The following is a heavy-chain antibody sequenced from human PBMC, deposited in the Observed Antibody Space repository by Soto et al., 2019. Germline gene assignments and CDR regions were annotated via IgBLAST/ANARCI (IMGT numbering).Heavy chain of an antibody. Sequence: EVQLVESGGGLIQPGGSLRLSCAASGFTFSSYWMHWVRQAPGKGLVWVSRINSDGSSTSYADSVKGRFTISRDNAKNTLYLQMNSLRAEDTAVSYCARGGYGDYGVDGYFDYWGQGTLVTVSS. CDR2: INSDGSST. D-gene: IGHD4-17*01. J-gene: IGHJ4*02. V-gene: IGHV3-74*01. CDR3: ARGGYGDYGVDGYFDY. CDR1: GFTFSSYW.